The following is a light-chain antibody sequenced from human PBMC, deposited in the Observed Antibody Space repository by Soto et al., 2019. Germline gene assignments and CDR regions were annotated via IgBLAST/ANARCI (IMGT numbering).Light chain of an antibody. J-gene: IGKJ5*01. CDR2: AAY. CDR1: QDISSF. CDR3: KQLDSFPLT. Sequence: IQLTQSPSSLSASVGDRVTITCRASQDISSFLAWYQQKPGKAPKLLIFAAYTLQSGVQSRFSGSGSGTDFTLSIRSLEPEDVATYFCKQLDSFPLTFGQGTRLEI. V-gene: IGKV1-9*01.